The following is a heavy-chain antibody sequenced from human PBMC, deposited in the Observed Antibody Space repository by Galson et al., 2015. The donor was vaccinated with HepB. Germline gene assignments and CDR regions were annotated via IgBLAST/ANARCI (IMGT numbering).Heavy chain of an antibody. V-gene: IGHV1-46*01. D-gene: IGHD3-3*01. CDR1: GYTFTSYY. J-gene: IGHJ6*02. CDR2: INPSGGST. Sequence: SVKVSCKASGYTFTSYYMHWVRQAPGQGLEWMGIINPSGGSTSYAQKFQGRVTITADKSTSAAYMELSSLRSEDTAVYYCAGSAVGRKPITIFGVANYYYYGMDVWGQGTTVTVSS. CDR3: AGSAVGRKPITIFGVANYYYYGMDV.